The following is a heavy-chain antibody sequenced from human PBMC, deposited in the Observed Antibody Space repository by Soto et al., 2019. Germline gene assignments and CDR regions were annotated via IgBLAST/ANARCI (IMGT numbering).Heavy chain of an antibody. J-gene: IGHJ4*02. D-gene: IGHD1-26*01. V-gene: IGHV3-33*01. CDR1: GFVFSTYG. CDR3: ARAVGPFDY. Sequence: QVQLVESGGGVVQPGRSLRLSCAASGFVFSTYGMHWVRQAPGKGLEWVAVIWYDGSNKYYADSVRGRFTISRDNSKNTLFLQLNSLRAEDTAVYYCARAVGPFDYWGQGTLFTVSS. CDR2: IWYDGSNK.